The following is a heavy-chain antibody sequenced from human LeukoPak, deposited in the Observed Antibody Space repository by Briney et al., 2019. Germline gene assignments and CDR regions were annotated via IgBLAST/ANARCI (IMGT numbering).Heavy chain of an antibody. Sequence: SETLSLTCTVSGGSISRYYWSWLRQPPGKGLEWIGYIYYSGTTNQNPPLKSRVTISVDTSKNQFSLKLSSVTAADTAVYYCARGGYCSGGSCTPCYAMDGWGEGTSVTVS. CDR3: ARGGYCSGGSCTPCYAMDG. CDR1: GGSISRYY. V-gene: IGHV4-59*01. CDR2: IYYSGTT. D-gene: IGHD2-15*01. J-gene: IGHJ6*02.